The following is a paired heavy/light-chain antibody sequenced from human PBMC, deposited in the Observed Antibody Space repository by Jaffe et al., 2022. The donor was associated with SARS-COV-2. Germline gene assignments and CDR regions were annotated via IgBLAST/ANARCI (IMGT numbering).Light chain of an antibody. Sequence: EIVMTQSPATLSVSPGEGATLSCRASHSIRTNLAWYQQKPGQAPSLLIYGASTRATGFPARFSGSGSGTEFTLTISSLQSEDFAVYYCQQYNNWPLTFGGGTKVEIK. V-gene: IGKV3-15*01. J-gene: IGKJ4*01. CDR1: HSIRTN. CDR3: QQYNNWPLT. CDR2: GAS.
Heavy chain of an antibody. Sequence: EVQLLESGGGLVQPGGSLRLSCAASGFTFSTYAMSWVRQAPGKGLEWVSGISGSGDNTFYADSVKGRFTISRDTSRNTLYLQMNSLRAEDTAVFYCAKRPNWSDYWYFDLWGRGTLVTVSS. V-gene: IGHV3-23*01. CDR1: GFTFSTYA. CDR3: AKRPNWSDYWYFDL. J-gene: IGHJ2*01. CDR2: ISGSGDNT. D-gene: IGHD1-1*01.